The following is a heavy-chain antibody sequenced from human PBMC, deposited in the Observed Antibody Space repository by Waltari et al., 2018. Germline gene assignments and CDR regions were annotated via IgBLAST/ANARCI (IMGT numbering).Heavy chain of an antibody. J-gene: IGHJ4*02. Sequence: QVQLVQSGAEVKKPGASVKVSCKASGYTFTSYYMHWVRHAHGPGLEWKGSMNPNGGSRSYAQKFQGRVIMIRDATTSTGYMVMISLGSEDTAVDYCARSGFTVGDYWGQGTLVTVSS. CDR2: MNPNGGSR. V-gene: IGHV1-46*01. CDR1: GYTFTSYY. CDR3: ARSGFTVGDY. D-gene: IGHD3-10*01.